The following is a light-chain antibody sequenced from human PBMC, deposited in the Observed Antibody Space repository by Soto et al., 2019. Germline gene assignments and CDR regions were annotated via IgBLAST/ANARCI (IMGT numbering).Light chain of an antibody. J-gene: IGLJ1*01. CDR2: EVS. V-gene: IGLV2-8*01. CDR3: SSYTGSIYV. Sequence: QSVLTQPPSASGSLGSSVTISCTGTSSDVGGHKYVSWYQHHPGKAPKLILFEVSQRPSGVPHRFSGSKSGNTASLTVSGLQAEDEADYYCSSYTGSIYVFGTGTKATVL. CDR1: SSDVGGHKY.